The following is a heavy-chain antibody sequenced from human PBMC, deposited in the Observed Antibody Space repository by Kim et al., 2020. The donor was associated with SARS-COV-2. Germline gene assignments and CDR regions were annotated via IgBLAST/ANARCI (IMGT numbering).Heavy chain of an antibody. V-gene: IGHV7-4-1*02. CDR3: ARDWGGLYCISSHCYNPLHYYYMDV. D-gene: IGHD2-2*02. CDR2: INTKTGDP. J-gene: IGHJ6*03. CDR1: GYTFTSYA. Sequence: ASVKVSCKTSGYTFTSYAINWVRQAPGQGLEWMGWINTKTGDPTYAQGFTGRLVFSLDTSVSTADLQISRLKADDTAVYYCARDWGGLYCISSHCYNPLHYYYMDVWGKGTMVTVSS.